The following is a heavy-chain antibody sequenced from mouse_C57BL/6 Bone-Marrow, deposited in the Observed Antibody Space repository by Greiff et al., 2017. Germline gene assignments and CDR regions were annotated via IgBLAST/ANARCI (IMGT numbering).Heavy chain of an antibody. Sequence: VQLQQSGAELVRPGASVKLSCTASGFNIKDYYMHWVKQRPEQGLEWIGRIDPEDGDTEYAPKFQGKATMTADTSSNTAYLQLRSLTSEDTAVYYCTRDYYGSSYQSAMDYWGQGTSVTVSS. CDR2: IDPEDGDT. CDR3: TRDYYGSSYQSAMDY. D-gene: IGHD1-1*01. CDR1: GFNIKDYY. J-gene: IGHJ4*01. V-gene: IGHV14-1*01.